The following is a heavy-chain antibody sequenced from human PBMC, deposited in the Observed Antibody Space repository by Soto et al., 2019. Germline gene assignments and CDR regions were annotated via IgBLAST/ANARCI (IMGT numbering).Heavy chain of an antibody. CDR3: AKERVWGSYRHLDY. D-gene: IGHD3-16*02. V-gene: IGHV3-23*01. J-gene: IGHJ4*02. CDR2: ISGSGGST. CDR1: GFTFXSYA. Sequence: GGSLRLSCAASGFTFXSYAMSWVRQAPGKGLEWVSAISGSGGSTYYADSVKGRFTISRDNSKNTLYLQMNSLRAEDTAVYYCAKERVWGSYRHLDYWGQGTLVTVSS.